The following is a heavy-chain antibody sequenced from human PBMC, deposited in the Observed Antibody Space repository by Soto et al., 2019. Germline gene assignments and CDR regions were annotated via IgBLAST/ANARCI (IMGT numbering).Heavy chain of an antibody. CDR2: INHSGST. CDR3: FQAEDGIRDARSVSAFLLNRSSDL. J-gene: IGHJ2*01. Sequence: KGLEWIGEINHSGSTNYNPSLKSRVTISVDTSKNQFSLKLSSVTAADTAVFFFFQAEDGIRDARSVSAFLLNRSSDL. V-gene: IGHV4-34*01. D-gene: IGHD2-15*01.